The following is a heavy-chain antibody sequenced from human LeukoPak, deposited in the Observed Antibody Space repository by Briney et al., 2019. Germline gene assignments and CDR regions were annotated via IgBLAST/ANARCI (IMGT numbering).Heavy chain of an antibody. CDR2: IYYSGST. V-gene: IGHV4-59*02. CDR1: GGSVGSYY. J-gene: IGHJ3*02. Sequence: SETLSLTCTVSGGSVGSYYWSWIRQPPGKGLEWIGYIYYSGSTNYNPSLKSRVTMSVDTSKKQFSLKLSSVTAADTAVYYCAGSGWYGAFDIWGQGTMVTVSS. D-gene: IGHD6-19*01. CDR3: AGSGWYGAFDI.